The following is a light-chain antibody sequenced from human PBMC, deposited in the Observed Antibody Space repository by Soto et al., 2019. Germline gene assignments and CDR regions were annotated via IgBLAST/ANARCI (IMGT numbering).Light chain of an antibody. J-gene: IGKJ1*01. CDR2: DAF. Sequence: EIVITQSPATLSVSPGERATLSCRASQSVSSLAWYQQKPGQAPRLLIYDAFTRATGIPARFSGSGSGTEFSLTISSLQSEDFAVYYCQQFAASPRTFGQGTKVDIK. V-gene: IGKV3-15*01. CDR3: QQFAASPRT. CDR1: QSVSS.